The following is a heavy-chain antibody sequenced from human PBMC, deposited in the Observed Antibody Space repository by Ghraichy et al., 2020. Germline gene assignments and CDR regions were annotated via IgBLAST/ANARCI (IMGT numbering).Heavy chain of an antibody. CDR1: GFTFTNAW. Sequence: GGSLRLSCAASGFTFTNAWMNWVRQAPGKGLEWVGRIKSKKDGVTTDYAAPVKGRFSISRADSINTLLLQMKSLKTGDTAVYDGITDDTVYDWGYWGQGNLVIVSS. D-gene: IGHD5/OR15-5a*01. V-gene: IGHV3-15*01. CDR2: IKSKKDGVTT. J-gene: IGHJ4*02. CDR3: ITDDTVYDWGY.